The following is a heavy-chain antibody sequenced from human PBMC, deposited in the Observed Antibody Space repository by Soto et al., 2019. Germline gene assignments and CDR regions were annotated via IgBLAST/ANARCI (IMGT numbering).Heavy chain of an antibody. CDR2: ISGSGGST. D-gene: IGHD6-13*01. J-gene: IGHJ6*02. V-gene: IGHV3-23*01. Sequence: EVQLLESGGGLVQPGGSLRLSCAASGFTFSSYAMSWVRQAPGKGLEWVSAISGSGGSTYYADSVKGRFTISRDNSKNTLYLQMNSLRAEDTAVYYCAKDLPPGIAAAGTNYGMDVWGQGTTVTVSS. CDR1: GFTFSSYA. CDR3: AKDLPPGIAAAGTNYGMDV.